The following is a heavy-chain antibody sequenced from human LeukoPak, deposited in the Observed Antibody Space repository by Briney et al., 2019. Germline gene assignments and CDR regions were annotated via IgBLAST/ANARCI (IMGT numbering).Heavy chain of an antibody. V-gene: IGHV1-69*05. CDR1: GGTSSSYA. J-gene: IGHJ6*03. Sequence: ASVKVSCKASGGTSSSYAISWVRQAPGQGLEWMGRIIPIFGTANYAQKFQGRVTITTDESTSTAYMELSSLRSEDTAVYYCARLRLHYYYYYMDVWGKGTTVTVSS. CDR2: IIPIFGTA. D-gene: IGHD2-21*02. CDR3: ARLRLHYYYYYMDV.